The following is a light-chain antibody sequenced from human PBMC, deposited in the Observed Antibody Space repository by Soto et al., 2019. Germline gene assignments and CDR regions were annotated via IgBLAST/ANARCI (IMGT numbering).Light chain of an antibody. J-gene: IGKJ1*01. Sequence: DIQMTQSPSSLSASLGDRVTITCRASQGIGNYLAWYQLQPGKVPKLLIYAASTLQSGVPSRFSGSGSGTDCTITISSLQPEDVATYFCQKYNSAPRTFGQGTKVEI. CDR1: QGIGNY. V-gene: IGKV1-27*01. CDR2: AAS. CDR3: QKYNSAPRT.